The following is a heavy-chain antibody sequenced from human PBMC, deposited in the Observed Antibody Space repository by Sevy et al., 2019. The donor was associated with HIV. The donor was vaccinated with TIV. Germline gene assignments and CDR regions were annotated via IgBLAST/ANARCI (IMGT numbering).Heavy chain of an antibody. CDR3: ARDATYYYGSGRPSVYYYGMDV. V-gene: IGHV3-7*01. J-gene: IGHJ6*02. CDR1: GFTFSSYW. D-gene: IGHD3-10*01. Sequence: GGSLRLSCAASGFTFSSYWMSWVRQAPGKGLEWVANIKQDGSEKYYVDSVKGRFTISRDNAKNSLYLQMNSLRAEDKAVYYCARDATYYYGSGRPSVYYYGMDVWGQGTTVTVSS. CDR2: IKQDGSEK.